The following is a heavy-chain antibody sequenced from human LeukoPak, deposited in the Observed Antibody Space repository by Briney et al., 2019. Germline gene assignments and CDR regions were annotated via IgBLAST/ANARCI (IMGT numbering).Heavy chain of an antibody. J-gene: IGHJ5*02. CDR1: GFTFSSYA. D-gene: IGHD4-17*01. Sequence: GRSLRLSCAASGFTFSSYAMHWVRQAPGKGLEWVAVISYDGSNKYYADSAKGRFTISRDNSKNTLYLQMNSLRAEDTAVYYCARGHGADWFDPWGQGTLVTVSS. CDR2: ISYDGSNK. CDR3: ARGHGADWFDP. V-gene: IGHV3-30-3*01.